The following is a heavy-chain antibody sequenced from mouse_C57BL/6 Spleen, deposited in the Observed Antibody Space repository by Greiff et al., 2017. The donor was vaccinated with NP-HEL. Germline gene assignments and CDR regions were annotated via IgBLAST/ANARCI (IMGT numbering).Heavy chain of an antibody. J-gene: IGHJ1*03. CDR2: INPGSGGT. CDR3: ARGGRGGYWYFDV. CDR1: GYAFTNYL. V-gene: IGHV1-54*01. Sequence: QVQLQQSGAELVRPGTSVKVSCKASGYAFTNYLIEWVKQRPGQGLEWIGVINPGSGGTNYNEKFKSKATLTVDTSSSTAYMQLSSLTSEDSAVYYCARGGRGGYWYFDVWGTGTTVTVSS.